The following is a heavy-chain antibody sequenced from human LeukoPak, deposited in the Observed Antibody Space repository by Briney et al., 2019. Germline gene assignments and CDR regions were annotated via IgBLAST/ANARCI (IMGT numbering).Heavy chain of an antibody. V-gene: IGHV3-53*01. Sequence: GCSPTLVSAASGFTVSSKYMSCLRQAPGKGLEWVSVIYSGGTTYYADSVKGRFTISRDNSKNTLYLQMNSLRAEDTAVYYCARVRGDSSGYSYYFDYWGRGTLVSVSA. CDR1: GFTVSSKY. CDR3: ARVRGDSSGYSYYFDY. CDR2: IYSGGTT. D-gene: IGHD3-22*01. J-gene: IGHJ4*02.